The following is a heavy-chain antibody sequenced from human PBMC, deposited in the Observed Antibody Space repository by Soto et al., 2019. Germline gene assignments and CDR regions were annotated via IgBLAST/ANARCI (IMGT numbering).Heavy chain of an antibody. CDR1: GGSISSGDYY. CDR2: IYYSGST. Sequence: QVQLQESGPGLVKPSQTLSLTCTVSGGSISSGDYYWSWIRQPPGKGLEWIGYIYYSGSTYYNPLLKSPVTISVXTSXNXSSLKLSSVTAADTAVYYCAREMITFGGVIVPHFDYWGQGTLVTVSS. J-gene: IGHJ4*02. CDR3: AREMITFGGVIVPHFDY. V-gene: IGHV4-30-4*01. D-gene: IGHD3-16*02.